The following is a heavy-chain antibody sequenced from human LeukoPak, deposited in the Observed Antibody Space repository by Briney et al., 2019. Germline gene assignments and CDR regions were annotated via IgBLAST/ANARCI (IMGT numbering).Heavy chain of an antibody. CDR2: IKQDGSEK. V-gene: IGHV3-7*01. D-gene: IGHD5-24*01. CDR1: GFTFSSYW. Sequence: PGGSLRLSCAASGFTFSSYWMSWVRQAPGKGLEWVANIKQDGSEKYYVDSVKGRFTISRDNAKNSLYLQMNSLRAKDTAVYYCASGSRDGYNDYWGQGTLVTVSS. CDR3: ASGSRDGYNDY. J-gene: IGHJ4*02.